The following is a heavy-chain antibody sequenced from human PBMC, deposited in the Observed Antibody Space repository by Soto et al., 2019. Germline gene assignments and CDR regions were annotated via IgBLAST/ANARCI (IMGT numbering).Heavy chain of an antibody. CDR3: ARDRFSGITIFGVVSPRYYGMDV. J-gene: IGHJ6*02. Sequence: PSETLSLTCTVSGGSISSGDYYWSWIRQPPGKGLEWIGYIYYSGSTYYNPSLKSRVTISVDTSKNQFSLKLSSVTAADTAVYYCARDRFSGITIFGVVSPRYYGMDVWGQGTTVTVSS. V-gene: IGHV4-30-4*01. D-gene: IGHD3-3*01. CDR1: GGSISSGDYY. CDR2: IYYSGST.